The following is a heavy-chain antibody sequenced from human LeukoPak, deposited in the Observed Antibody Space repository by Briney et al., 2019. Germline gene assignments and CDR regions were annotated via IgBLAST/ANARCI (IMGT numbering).Heavy chain of an antibody. CDR2: ISGDGGST. V-gene: IGHV3-43*02. CDR1: GFTFDDYA. CDR3: AKDLSSGWTFDY. J-gene: IGHJ4*02. Sequence: GGSLRLSCAASGFTFDDYAMHWVRQAPGKGLEWVSLISGDGGSTYYADSVKGRFTISRDNSKNSLYLQMNSLRTEDTVLYYCAKDLSSGWTFDYWGQGTLVTVSS. D-gene: IGHD6-19*01.